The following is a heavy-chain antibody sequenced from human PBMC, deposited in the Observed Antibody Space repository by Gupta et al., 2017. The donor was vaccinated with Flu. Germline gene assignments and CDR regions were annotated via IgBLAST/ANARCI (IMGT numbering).Heavy chain of an antibody. J-gene: IGHJ4*02. Sequence: QVQLVESGGGVVQPGRSLRLSCAASGFTFSSYGMHWVRQAPGKGLEWVAVIWYDGSNKYYADSVKGRFTISRDNSKNTLYLQMNSLRAEDTAVYYCARDLRATGHFDYWGQGTLVTVAS. CDR2: IWYDGSNK. V-gene: IGHV3-33*01. CDR1: GFTFSSYG. D-gene: IGHD5-12*01. CDR3: ARDLRATGHFDY.